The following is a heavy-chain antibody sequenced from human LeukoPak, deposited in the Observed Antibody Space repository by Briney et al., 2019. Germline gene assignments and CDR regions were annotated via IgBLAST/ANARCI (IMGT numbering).Heavy chain of an antibody. CDR1: GFTFSSYA. CDR2: ISGSGDST. Sequence: GGSLRLSCAASGFTFSSYAMSWVRQAPGKGLEWVSGISGSGDSTHYTDSVKGRFTISRDNTKNTLYLHMNSLRAEDTAVYYCAKGWSRGWLDYWGQGTLVTVSS. CDR3: AKGWSRGWLDY. D-gene: IGHD6-19*01. V-gene: IGHV3-23*01. J-gene: IGHJ4*02.